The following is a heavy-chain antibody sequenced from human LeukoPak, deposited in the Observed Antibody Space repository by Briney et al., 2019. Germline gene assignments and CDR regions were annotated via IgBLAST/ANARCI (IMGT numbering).Heavy chain of an antibody. CDR2: IYPDESNI. D-gene: IGHD2-2*03. CDR1: GYSFATYW. Sequence: PGESLKISCKGSGYSFATYWIAWVRQMPGKGLEWMGIIYPDESNIRYSPSSQGQVTISADKSISTAYLQWSSLKASDTAIYYCARPPSRGYSSSFEYWGQGTLVTVSS. J-gene: IGHJ4*02. V-gene: IGHV5-51*01. CDR3: ARPPSRGYSSSFEY.